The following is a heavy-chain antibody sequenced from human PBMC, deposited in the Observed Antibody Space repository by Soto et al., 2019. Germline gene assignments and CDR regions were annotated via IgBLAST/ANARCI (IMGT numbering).Heavy chain of an antibody. J-gene: IGHJ6*02. CDR1: GFTFSSYA. D-gene: IGHD5-18*01. Sequence: GGSLRLSCAASGFTFSSYAMHWVRQAPDKGLEWVAVISYDGSNKYYADSVKGRFTISRDNSKNTLYLQMNSLRAEDTAVYYCARDWERYSYGYGMDVWGQGTTVTVSS. V-gene: IGHV3-30-3*01. CDR3: ARDWERYSYGYGMDV. CDR2: ISYDGSNK.